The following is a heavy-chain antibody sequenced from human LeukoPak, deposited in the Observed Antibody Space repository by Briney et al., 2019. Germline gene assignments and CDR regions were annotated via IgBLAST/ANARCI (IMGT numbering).Heavy chain of an antibody. CDR1: GYTFTGYY. CDR3: ASRFAEYYDFWSGYLFDY. D-gene: IGHD3-3*01. CDR2: INAGNGNT. Sequence: ASVKVSCKASGYTFTGYYMHWVRQAPGQRLEWMGWINAGNGNTKYSQKFQGRVTITRDTSASTAYMELSSLRSEDTAVYYCASRFAEYYDFWSGYLFDYWGQGTLVTVSS. J-gene: IGHJ4*02. V-gene: IGHV1/OR15-3*02.